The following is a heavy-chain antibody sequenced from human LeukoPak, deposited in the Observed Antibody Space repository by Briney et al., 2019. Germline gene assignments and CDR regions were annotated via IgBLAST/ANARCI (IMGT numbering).Heavy chain of an antibody. Sequence: GGSLRLSCAASGFTFSRYSMNWVRQAPGKGLEWVSYISSSSSTIYYADSVKGRFTISRDNAKNSLYLQMNSLRAEDTAVYYCGRDAGYSYGYRHFDYWGQGTLVTVSS. D-gene: IGHD5-18*01. CDR3: GRDAGYSYGYRHFDY. CDR2: ISSSSSTI. V-gene: IGHV3-48*01. J-gene: IGHJ4*02. CDR1: GFTFSRYS.